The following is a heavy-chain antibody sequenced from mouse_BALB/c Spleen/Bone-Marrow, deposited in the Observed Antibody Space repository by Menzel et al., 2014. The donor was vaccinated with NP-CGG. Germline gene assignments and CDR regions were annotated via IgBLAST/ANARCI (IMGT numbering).Heavy chain of an antibody. V-gene: IGHV1-4*02. J-gene: IGHJ2*01. D-gene: IGHD1-1*01. CDR2: INPTRGYT. CDR3: AREGTYYAYFDY. CDR1: GYTFTSYT. Sequence: VQLQQSAAELTRPGASVKMSCKASGYTFTSYTIQWVKQRPGQGLEWIGYINPTRGYTDYNQKFKDKTTLTADKSSSTAYMQLSSLTSEDSAVYFCAREGTYYAYFDYWGQGTTPTVSS.